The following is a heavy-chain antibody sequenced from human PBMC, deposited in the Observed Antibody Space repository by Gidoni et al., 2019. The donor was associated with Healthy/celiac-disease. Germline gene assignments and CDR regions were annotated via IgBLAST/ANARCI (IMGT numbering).Heavy chain of an antibody. CDR1: GGSFSGYY. J-gene: IGHJ4*02. CDR3: ARRPSDTAMVTGFDY. V-gene: IGHV4-34*01. CDR2: INHSGST. D-gene: IGHD5-18*01. Sequence: QVQLQQWGAGLLKPSETLSLTCAVYGGSFSGYYWSWIRQPPGKGLEWIGEINHSGSTNYNPSLKSRVTISVDTSKNQFSLKLSSVTAADTAVYYCARRPSDTAMVTGFDYWGQGTLVTVSS.